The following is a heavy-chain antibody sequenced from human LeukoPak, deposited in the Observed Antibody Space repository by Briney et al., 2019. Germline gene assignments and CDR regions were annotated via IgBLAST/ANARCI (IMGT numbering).Heavy chain of an antibody. J-gene: IGHJ4*02. CDR3: ARAAYYYDSSGYLSPLDY. V-gene: IGHV3-30*04. D-gene: IGHD3-22*01. CDR1: GFTFSSYA. CDR2: ISYDGSNK. Sequence: TGGSLRLSCAAYGFTFSSYAIDCVRQAPGKGLEWVAVISYDGSNKYYADSVKGRFTISRDNSKNTLYLQMNSLRAEDTAVYYCARAAYYYDSSGYLSPLDYWGQGTLVTVSS.